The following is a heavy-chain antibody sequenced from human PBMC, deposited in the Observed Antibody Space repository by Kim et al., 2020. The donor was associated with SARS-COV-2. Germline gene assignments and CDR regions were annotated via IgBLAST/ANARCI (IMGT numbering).Heavy chain of an antibody. V-gene: IGHV1-2*06. J-gene: IGHJ6*02. CDR3: AREGGYSSPPYYYGMDV. Sequence: ASVKVSCKASGYAFTGYYMHWVRQAPGQGLEWMGRINPNSGGTNYAQKFQGRVTMTRDTSISTAYMELSRLRSDDTAVYYCAREGGYSSPPYYYGMDVWGQGTTVTVSS. D-gene: IGHD5-18*01. CDR1: GYAFTGYY. CDR2: INPNSGGT.